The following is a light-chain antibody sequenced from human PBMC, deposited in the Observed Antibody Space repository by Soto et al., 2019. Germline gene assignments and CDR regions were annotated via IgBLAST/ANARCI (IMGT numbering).Light chain of an antibody. CDR1: QSVSSY. J-gene: IGKJ4*01. Sequence: EIVLTQSPATLSLSPGERATLSCRARQSVSSYLAWYQQKPGQAPRLLIYDASNRATGIPARFSGSGSGTDFTLTIGSLEPEDFAVYYCQQRSNWPLTFGGGTKVEIK. CDR2: DAS. V-gene: IGKV3-11*01. CDR3: QQRSNWPLT.